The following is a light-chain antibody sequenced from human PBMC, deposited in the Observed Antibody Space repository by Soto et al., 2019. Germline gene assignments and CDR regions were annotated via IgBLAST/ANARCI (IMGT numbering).Light chain of an antibody. V-gene: IGKV3-15*01. CDR3: QQYNTWVRGT. J-gene: IGKJ2*01. CDR1: QSVDSD. CDR2: GAS. Sequence: EVVVTQSPATLSVSPGERVTLSCRASQSVDSDVAWFQHKPGQAPRLIIYGASTRAAGIPGRFSGSVYETDFTFTISSLEPEDSATYFCQQYNTWVRGTFGQGTKLEIK.